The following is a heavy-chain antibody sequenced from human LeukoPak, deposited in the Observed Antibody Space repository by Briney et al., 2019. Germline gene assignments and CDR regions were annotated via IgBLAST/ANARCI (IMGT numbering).Heavy chain of an antibody. CDR1: GFSFIDYG. D-gene: IGHD3-10*01. CDR3: AKLFESGTYNNFFHY. J-gene: IGHJ4*02. CDR2: IRYDGSNK. Sequence: GGSLRLSCVASGFSFIDYGMHWVRQAPGKGPEWVAFIRYDGSNKYYADSVKGRFTISRDNSKNTLYLQMNSLRPEDTAIYYCAKLFESGTYNNFFHYWGQGTLVTVSS. V-gene: IGHV3-30*02.